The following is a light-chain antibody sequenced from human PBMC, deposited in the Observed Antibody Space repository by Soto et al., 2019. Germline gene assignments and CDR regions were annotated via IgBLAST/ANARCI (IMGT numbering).Light chain of an antibody. Sequence: QSVLTQPPSASGTPGQRVTISCSGSSSNIGSNAVNWYQQFPGTAPKLLIYTDNQRPSGVPDRFSGSKSGTSASLAISVLQSQVEADYFCSAWDGSMNAYVFGTGTKLTVL. CDR2: TDN. V-gene: IGLV1-44*01. J-gene: IGLJ1*01. CDR3: SAWDGSMNAYV. CDR1: SSNIGSNA.